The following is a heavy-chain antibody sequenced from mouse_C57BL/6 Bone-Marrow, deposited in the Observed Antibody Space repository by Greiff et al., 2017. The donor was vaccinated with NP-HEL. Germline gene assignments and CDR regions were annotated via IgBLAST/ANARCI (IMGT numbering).Heavy chain of an antibody. V-gene: IGHV4-1*01. CDR3: ARPHYYGSSTGGSWYFDV. CDR1: GIDFSRYW. J-gene: IGHJ1*03. D-gene: IGHD1-1*01. Sequence: EVKLLQSGGGLVQPGGSLKLSCAASGIDFSRYWMSWVRRAPGKGLEWIGEINPDSSTINYAPSLKDKFIISRDNAKNTLYLQMSKVRSEDTALYYCARPHYYGSSTGGSWYFDVWGTGTTVTVSS. CDR2: INPDSSTI.